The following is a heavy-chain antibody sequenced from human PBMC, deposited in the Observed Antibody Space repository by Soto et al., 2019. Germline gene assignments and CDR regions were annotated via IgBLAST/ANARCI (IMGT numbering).Heavy chain of an antibody. J-gene: IGHJ4*02. CDR2: ISWNGGRT. D-gene: IGHD3-16*01. CDR3: AKDSLGSPSWD. V-gene: IGHV3-9*01. CDR1: GFTFNDYA. Sequence: EVQLVESGGGFVQPGGSLRLSCATSGFTFNDYAMHWVRQSPGKGPEWVSGISWNGGRTDYADAVKGRFIISRDNAKNSLYLQMSSLRPEDTAFYYWAKDSLGSPSWDWGQGTLVTVSS.